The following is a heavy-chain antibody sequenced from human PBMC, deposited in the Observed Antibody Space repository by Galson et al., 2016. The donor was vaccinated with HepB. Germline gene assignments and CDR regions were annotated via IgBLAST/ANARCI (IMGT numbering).Heavy chain of an antibody. Sequence: SLRLCCAVSGLTFSNFWMSWARQAPGKGLEWVGRIKSKADGGTADYVAPVKGRFTISRDDSKNTLYLQMNSLSTEDTAVYYCTTFTKIWGQGTLVTVSS. CDR3: TTFTKI. CDR1: GLTFSNFW. CDR2: IKSKADGGTA. D-gene: IGHD3-22*01. J-gene: IGHJ4*02. V-gene: IGHV3-15*01.